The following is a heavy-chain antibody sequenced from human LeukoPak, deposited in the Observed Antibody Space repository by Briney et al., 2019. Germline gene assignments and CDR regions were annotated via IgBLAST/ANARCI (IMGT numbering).Heavy chain of an antibody. V-gene: IGHV3-23*01. CDR3: ARGVQYCSGGSCSPFVDY. CDR2: ITGSGGST. Sequence: PGGSLRLSCTVSGFTVSSNSMSWVRQAPGKGLEWVSAITGSGGSTYYADSVKGRFTISRDNAKNSLYLQMNSLRAEDTAVYYCARGVQYCSGGSCSPFVDYWGQGTLVTVSS. CDR1: GFTVSSNS. D-gene: IGHD2-15*01. J-gene: IGHJ4*02.